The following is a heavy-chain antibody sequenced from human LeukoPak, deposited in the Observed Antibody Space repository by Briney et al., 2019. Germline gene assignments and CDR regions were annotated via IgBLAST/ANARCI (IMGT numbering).Heavy chain of an antibody. V-gene: IGHV3-23*01. CDR2: ISGSGGST. D-gene: IGHD3-16*01. CDR1: GFTFDDYG. J-gene: IGHJ6*03. CDR3: AKGGDPYYYYYMDV. Sequence: PGGSLRLSCAASGFTFDDYGMSWVRQAPGKGLEWVSAISGSGGSTYYADSVKGRFTISRDNSKNTLYLQMNSLRAEDTAVYYCAKGGDPYYYYYMDVWGKGTTVTVSS.